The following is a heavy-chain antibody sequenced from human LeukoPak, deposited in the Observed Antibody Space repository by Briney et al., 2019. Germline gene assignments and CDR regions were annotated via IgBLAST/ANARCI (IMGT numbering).Heavy chain of an antibody. CDR3: ARGGAARPGDYYYYMDV. V-gene: IGHV1-69*05. J-gene: IGHJ6*03. Sequence: ASVKVSCKASGGTFSSYAISWVRQAPGQGLEWMGGIIPIFGTANYAQKFQGRVTITTDESTSTAYMELSSLRSEDTAVYYCARGGAARPGDYYYYMDVWGKGTTVTVSS. CDR1: GGTFSSYA. CDR2: IIPIFGTA. D-gene: IGHD6-6*01.